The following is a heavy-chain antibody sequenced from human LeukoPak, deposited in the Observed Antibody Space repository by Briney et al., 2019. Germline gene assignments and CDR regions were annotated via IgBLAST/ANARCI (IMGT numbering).Heavy chain of an antibody. D-gene: IGHD1-26*01. CDR3: ARDPVGGSTIFDY. Sequence: SQTLSLTCAISGDSVSSNSDAWNWIWQSPSRGLEWLGRTYYRSKWYYDYAVAVKSRISINPDTSKNQFSLQLSSVTPEDTAVYYCARDPVGGSTIFDYWGQGTLVTVTS. V-gene: IGHV6-1*01. CDR2: TYYRSKWYY. J-gene: IGHJ4*02. CDR1: GDSVSSNSDA.